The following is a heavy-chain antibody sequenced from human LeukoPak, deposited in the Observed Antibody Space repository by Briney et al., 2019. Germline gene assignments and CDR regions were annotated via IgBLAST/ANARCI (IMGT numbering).Heavy chain of an antibody. CDR1: DGSISNYY. V-gene: IGHV4-34*01. CDR3: ARGQGYCSGGSCYSSKYYYYGMDV. J-gene: IGHJ6*02. Sequence: KPSETLSLTCSVFDGSISNYYWSWIRQPPGKGLEWIGEINHSGSTNYNPSLKSRVTISVDTSKNQFSLKLSSVTAADTAVYYCARGQGYCSGGSCYSSKYYYYGMDVWGQGTTVTVSS. CDR2: INHSGST. D-gene: IGHD2-15*01.